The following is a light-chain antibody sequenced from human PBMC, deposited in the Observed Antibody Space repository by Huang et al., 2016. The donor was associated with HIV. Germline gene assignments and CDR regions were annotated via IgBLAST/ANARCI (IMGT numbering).Light chain of an antibody. J-gene: IGKJ2*01. CDR2: WPS. CDR3: HQYYTIPYT. Sequence: DTVITRSPGSLAVSLGERATINCKSSQLLLYSSNNKNLLYWVQQKAGQPPKLLFYWPSTREAGLPDRFSASESGTDCTLTGSSLQAEDVAVYYFHQYYTIPYTCGQGTKLEIK. V-gene: IGKV4-1*01. CDR1: QLLLYSSNNKNL.